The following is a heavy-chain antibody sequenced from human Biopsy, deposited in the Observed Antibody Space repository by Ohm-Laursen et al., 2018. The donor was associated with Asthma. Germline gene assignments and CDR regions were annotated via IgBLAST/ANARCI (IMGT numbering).Heavy chain of an antibody. CDR2: ISWNSATI. V-gene: IGHV3-9*01. J-gene: IGHJ4*02. Sequence: PRLSCSASGFKFDEYTMHWVRQAPGKGLEWVSGISWNSATIGYADSVEGRFTISRDNAKNSVFLHMDSLRPEDTAFYYCAKVRSDWVITESFDYWGQGVLVTVSS. CDR3: AKVRSDWVITESFDY. D-gene: IGHD3-22*01. CDR1: GFKFDEYT.